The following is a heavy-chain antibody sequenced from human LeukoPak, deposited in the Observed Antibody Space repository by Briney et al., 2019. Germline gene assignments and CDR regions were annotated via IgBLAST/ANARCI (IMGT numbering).Heavy chain of an antibody. CDR3: ARIFLSVVAPKRWFDP. CDR2: INTHNGDT. V-gene: IGHV1-18*01. Sequence: GASVKVSCKASGYTFASFGITWVRQAPGQGLEWMGWINTHNGDTNYAQKLQGRVTMTTDTSTSTAYMELRSLRSDDTAVYYCARIFLSVVAPKRWFDPWGQGTLVTVSS. D-gene: IGHD4-23*01. CDR1: GYTFASFG. J-gene: IGHJ5*02.